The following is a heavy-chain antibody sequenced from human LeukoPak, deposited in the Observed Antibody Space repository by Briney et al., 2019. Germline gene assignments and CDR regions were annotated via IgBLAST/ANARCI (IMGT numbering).Heavy chain of an antibody. D-gene: IGHD6-13*01. J-gene: IGHJ5*02. CDR3: ARHPGIAAAGTWFDP. V-gene: IGHV4-4*08. CDR1: GGSISSYY. CDR2: IHTSGST. Sequence: PSETLSLTCTVSGGSISSYYWSWIRQPPGKGLEWIGYIHTSGSTNYNPSLKSRVTISVDTSKNQFSLKLSSVTAADTAVYYCARHPGIAAAGTWFDPWGQGTLVTVSS.